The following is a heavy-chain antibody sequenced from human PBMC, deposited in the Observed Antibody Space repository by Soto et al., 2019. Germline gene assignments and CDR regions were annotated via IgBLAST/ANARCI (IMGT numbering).Heavy chain of an antibody. Sequence: QVQLVESGGGVVQPGRSLRLSCVASGITFNLYDVYWVRQAPGKGLEWVALISYDGSHKYYADSVKDRFTISRDNSKNALYLQLVNLRPDDTAVYHCAIIHSGSFGFDIWGQGTVVTFSS. CDR3: AIIHSGSFGFDI. D-gene: IGHD1-26*01. V-gene: IGHV3-30*03. CDR1: GITFNLYD. J-gene: IGHJ3*02. CDR2: ISYDGSHK.